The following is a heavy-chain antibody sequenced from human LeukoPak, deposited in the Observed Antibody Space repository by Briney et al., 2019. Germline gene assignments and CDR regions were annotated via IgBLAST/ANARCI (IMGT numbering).Heavy chain of an antibody. J-gene: IGHJ4*02. CDR2: IKSKTDGGTT. CDR3: STTYYYDSSEGY. V-gene: IGHV3-15*07. CDR1: GFTFSNAW. D-gene: IGHD3-22*01. Sequence: GGSLRLSCAASGFTFSNAWMNWVRQAPGKGLEWVGRIKSKTDGGTTDYAAPVKGRFTISRGDSKNTLYLQMNSLKTEDTAVYYCSTTYYYDSSEGYWGQGTLVTVSS.